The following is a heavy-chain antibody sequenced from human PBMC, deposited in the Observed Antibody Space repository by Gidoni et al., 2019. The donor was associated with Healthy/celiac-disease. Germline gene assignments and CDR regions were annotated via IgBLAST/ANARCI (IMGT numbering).Heavy chain of an antibody. D-gene: IGHD2-2*01. J-gene: IGHJ6*02. CDR1: GGTFSSYT. CDR3: AGGGIVVVPAAPYYYYGMDV. V-gene: IGHV1-69*02. CDR2: IIPILGIA. Sequence: QVQLVQSGAEVKKPGSSVKVSCKASGGTFSSYTISWVRQAPGQGLEWMERIIPILGIANYAQKFQGRVTITADKSTSAAYMELSSLRSEDTAVYYCAGGGIVVVPAAPYYYYGMDVWGQGTTVTVSS.